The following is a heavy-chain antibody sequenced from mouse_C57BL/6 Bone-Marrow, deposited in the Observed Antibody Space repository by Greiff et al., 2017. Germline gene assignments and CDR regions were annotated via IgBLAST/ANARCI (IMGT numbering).Heavy chain of an antibody. J-gene: IGHJ1*03. Sequence: VQLQQSGPELVKPGASVKISCKASGYAFSSSWMNWVKQRPGKGLEWIGRIYPGDGDTNYNGKFKGKATLTADKSSSTAYMQLSSLTSEDSAVYFCAREGDYDEKYFDVWGTGTTVTVSS. D-gene: IGHD2-4*01. V-gene: IGHV1-82*01. CDR3: AREGDYDEKYFDV. CDR1: GYAFSSSW. CDR2: IYPGDGDT.